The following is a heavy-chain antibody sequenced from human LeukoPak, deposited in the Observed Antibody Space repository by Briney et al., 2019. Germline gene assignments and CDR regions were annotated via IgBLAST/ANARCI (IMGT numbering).Heavy chain of an antibody. D-gene: IGHD3-22*01. CDR3: ARGVPYYDSRGYWPRAHPFDY. Sequence: SETLSLTCAVYGGSFSGYYWSWIRQPPGKGLEWIGEINHSGSTNYNPSLKSRVTISVDTSKNQFSLKLSSVTAADTAVYYCARGVPYYDSRGYWPRAHPFDYWGQGTLVTVSS. CDR1: GGSFSGYY. V-gene: IGHV4-34*01. J-gene: IGHJ4*02. CDR2: INHSGST.